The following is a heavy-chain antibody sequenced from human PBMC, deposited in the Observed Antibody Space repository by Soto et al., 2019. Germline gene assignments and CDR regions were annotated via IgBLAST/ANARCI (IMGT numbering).Heavy chain of an antibody. V-gene: IGHV1-18*01. CDR2: ISPKSGSI. Sequence: GASVKVSCKTSGYTFTRNGISWVRQAPGQGLEWMGWISPKSGSIKYAQKFLGRVIMTTDTSTSTAYMEVRSLRSDDTAVYYCVKDRDSNSWPSRDVWGPGTTVTVS. J-gene: IGHJ6*02. D-gene: IGHD3-22*01. CDR3: VKDRDSNSWPSRDV. CDR1: GYTFTRNG.